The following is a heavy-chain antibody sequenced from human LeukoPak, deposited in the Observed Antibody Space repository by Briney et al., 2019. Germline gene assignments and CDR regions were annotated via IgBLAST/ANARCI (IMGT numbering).Heavy chain of an antibody. CDR3: ARLEVTHFFDY. CDR1: GYSFTSYW. V-gene: IGHV5-51*01. Sequence: HGESLKISCKSSGYSFTSYWIGWVRQMPGKGLEWMGIIYPGDSDTRYSPSFQGQVTISADKSISTAYLQWNSLEASDTAMYYCARLEVTHFFDYWGQGTLVTVSS. CDR2: IYPGDSDT. J-gene: IGHJ4*02. D-gene: IGHD2-21*02.